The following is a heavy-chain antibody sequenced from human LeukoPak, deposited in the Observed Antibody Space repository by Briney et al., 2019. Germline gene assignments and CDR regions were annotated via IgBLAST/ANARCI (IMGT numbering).Heavy chain of an antibody. CDR3: ARQDLWFGEAPDWFDP. V-gene: IGHV1-18*04. CDR2: ISAYNGNT. CDR1: GYTFTSYG. Sequence: ASVKVSCKASGYTFTSYGISWVRQAPGQGLEWMGWISAYNGNTNYAQKLQGRVTMTTDTSTSTAYMELRSLRSDDTAVYYCARQDLWFGEAPDWFDPWGQGTLVTVSS. J-gene: IGHJ5*02. D-gene: IGHD3-10*01.